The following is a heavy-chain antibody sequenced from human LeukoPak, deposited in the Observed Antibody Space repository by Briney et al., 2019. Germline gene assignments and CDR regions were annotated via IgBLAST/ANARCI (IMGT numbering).Heavy chain of an antibody. J-gene: IGHJ5*02. Sequence: ESGPTLVKPTQTLTLTCTFSGLSLSTAGVGVVWIRQPPGKALEWLGVTYWNGDKRYNPSLASRLTITKDTSKNQEVLALTNMDPVDTATYYCAHRRGIAAAPRLFDPWGQGTLVTVSS. V-gene: IGHV2-5*01. CDR2: TYWNGDK. CDR3: AHRRGIAAAPRLFDP. CDR1: GLSLSTAGVG. D-gene: IGHD6-13*01.